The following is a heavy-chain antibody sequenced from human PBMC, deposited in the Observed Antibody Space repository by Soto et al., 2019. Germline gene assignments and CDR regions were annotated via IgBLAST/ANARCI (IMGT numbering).Heavy chain of an antibody. CDR2: INPNSGGT. D-gene: IGHD3-10*01. Sequence: ASVRVSCKASGYTFIGYYIHWVRQAPGQGLEWMGWINPNSGGTNYAQRFQGWVTMTRDRSISTAYMELSRLKSDDTAVYYCARVGGGLASLGYYGMDVWGQGTTVTVSS. J-gene: IGHJ6*02. V-gene: IGHV1-2*04. CDR1: GYTFIGYY. CDR3: ARVGGGLASLGYYGMDV.